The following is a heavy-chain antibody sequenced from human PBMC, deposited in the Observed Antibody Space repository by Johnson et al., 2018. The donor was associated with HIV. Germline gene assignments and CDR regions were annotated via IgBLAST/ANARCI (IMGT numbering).Heavy chain of an antibody. V-gene: IGHV3-11*04. CDR1: RFTFSDYY. D-gene: IGHD3-9*01. Sequence: QMLLVESGGGLVQPGGSLRLSCAASRFTFSDYYMSWIRQTPGKGLEWVSYISSSGGTIYYADSVKGRFSISRDNAKNSLYLQMNSLRAEDTAVYYCARRALHYDVLTDYPVAANAFDSWGQGTMVTVSS. CDR3: ARRALHYDVLTDYPVAANAFDS. J-gene: IGHJ3*02. CDR2: ISSSGGTI.